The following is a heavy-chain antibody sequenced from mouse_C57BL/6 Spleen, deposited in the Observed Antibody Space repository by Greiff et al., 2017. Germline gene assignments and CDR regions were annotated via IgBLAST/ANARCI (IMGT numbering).Heavy chain of an antibody. CDR3: ARIYYDYDGYFDV. J-gene: IGHJ1*03. Sequence: VQLVESGPGLVQPSQSLSITCTVSGFSLTSYGVHWVRQSPGKGLEWLGVIWSGGSTDYNAAFISRLSISKDNSKSQVFFKMNSLQADDTAIYYCARIYYDYDGYFDVWGTGTTVTVSS. CDR2: IWSGGST. V-gene: IGHV2-2*01. D-gene: IGHD2-4*01. CDR1: GFSLTSYG.